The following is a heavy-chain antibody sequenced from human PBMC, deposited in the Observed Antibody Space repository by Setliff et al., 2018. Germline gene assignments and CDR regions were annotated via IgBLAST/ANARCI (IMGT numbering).Heavy chain of an antibody. CDR3: ARRNTAMVYGFDI. CDR2: IYPGDSDT. Sequence: PGESLKISCKASEYSFTTYWIGWVRQMPGKGLEWMGIIYPGDSDTRYSPSFQGQATISADKSINTAYLQWSSLRASDTATYYCARRNTAMVYGFDIWGQGTMVTVS. V-gene: IGHV5-51*01. J-gene: IGHJ3*02. D-gene: IGHD5-18*01. CDR1: EYSFTTYW.